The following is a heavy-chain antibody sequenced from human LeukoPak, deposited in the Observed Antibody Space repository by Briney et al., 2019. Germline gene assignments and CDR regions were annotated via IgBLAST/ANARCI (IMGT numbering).Heavy chain of an antibody. CDR3: ARETLAARRGEIDY. D-gene: IGHD6-6*01. V-gene: IGHV3-7*01. J-gene: IGHJ4*02. Sequence: GGSLRLSCAASGFTFSSYWMNWVRQAPGKGLEWVANIKQDGSEKYYVDSVKGRFTISRDNAQSSLYLQMNSLRAEDTAVYYCARETLAARRGEIDYWGQGTLVTVSS. CDR2: IKQDGSEK. CDR1: GFTFSSYW.